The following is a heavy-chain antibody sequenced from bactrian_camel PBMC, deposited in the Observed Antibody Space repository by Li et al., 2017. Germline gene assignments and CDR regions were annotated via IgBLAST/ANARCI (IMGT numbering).Heavy chain of an antibody. J-gene: IGHJ4*01. V-gene: IGHV3S1*01. CDR2: INPGSDKK. CDR1: GFTFKTAW. Sequence: QVQLVESGGGLVQPGGSLTLSCAASGFTFKTAWMYWVRQAPGKGLEWVSNINPGSDKKHYSDSVKGRFTISRDNAKNTLYLQMNDLKTEDTAAYCCATSFTPGDRPTTPGTQVTVS. D-gene: IGHD3*01.